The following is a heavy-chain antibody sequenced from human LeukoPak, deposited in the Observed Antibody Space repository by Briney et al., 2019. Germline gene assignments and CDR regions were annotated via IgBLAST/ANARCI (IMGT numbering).Heavy chain of an antibody. CDR1: GFTVSSNY. Sequence: GGSLRLSCAASGFTVSSNYMSGVRQAPGKGLEWDSVIYSGGSTYYADSVKGRFTISRDNSKNTLYLQMNSLRAEDTAVYYCARAGSSGWTEYFQHWGQGTLVTVSS. V-gene: IGHV3-53*01. J-gene: IGHJ1*01. CDR2: IYSGGST. D-gene: IGHD6-19*01. CDR3: ARAGSSGWTEYFQH.